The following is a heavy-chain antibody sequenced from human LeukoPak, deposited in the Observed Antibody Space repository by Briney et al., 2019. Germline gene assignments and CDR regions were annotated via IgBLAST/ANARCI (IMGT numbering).Heavy chain of an antibody. Sequence: PGRSLRLSCAASGFTFSSYAMHWVRQAPGKGPEWVAVISYDGSNKYYADSVKGRFTISRDNSKNTLYLQMNSLRAEDTAVYYCASMSRDGYNLRYWGQGTLVTVSS. CDR3: ASMSRDGYNLRY. J-gene: IGHJ4*02. V-gene: IGHV3-30*01. CDR2: ISYDGSNK. CDR1: GFTFSSYA. D-gene: IGHD5-24*01.